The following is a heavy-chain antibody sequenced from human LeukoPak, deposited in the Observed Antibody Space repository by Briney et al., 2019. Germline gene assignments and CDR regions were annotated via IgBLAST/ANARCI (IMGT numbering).Heavy chain of an antibody. D-gene: IGHD3-10*01. V-gene: IGHV4-4*07. CDR3: ARDWPGTMVRGAQNWFDP. J-gene: IGHJ5*02. Sequence: SETLSFTCTVSGGSISSHYWSWIRQPAGKGLEWIGRIYTSENTKYNPSLKSRVTMSVDTSKNQLSLKLSSVTAADTAVYYCARDWPGTMVRGAQNWFDPWGQGTLVTVSS. CDR1: GGSISSHY. CDR2: IYTSENT.